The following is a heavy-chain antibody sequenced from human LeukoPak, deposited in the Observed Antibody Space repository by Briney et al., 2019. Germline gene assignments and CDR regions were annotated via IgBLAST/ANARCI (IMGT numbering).Heavy chain of an antibody. CDR3: ASSHYYDSSGYFLIWFDP. D-gene: IGHD3-22*01. CDR1: GGSISSGGYY. J-gene: IGHJ5*02. V-gene: IGHV4-31*03. Sequence: SQTLSLTCTVSGGSISSGGYYWSWLRQHPGKGLEWIGYIYYSGSTYYNPSLKSRVTISVDTSKNQFSLKLSSVTAADTAVYYCASSHYYDSSGYFLIWFDPWGQGTLVTVSS. CDR2: IYYSGST.